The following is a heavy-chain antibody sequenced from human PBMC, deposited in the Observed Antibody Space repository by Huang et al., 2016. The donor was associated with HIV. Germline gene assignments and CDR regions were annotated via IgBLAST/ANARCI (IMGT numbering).Heavy chain of an antibody. CDR3: ARLIGAPSFYYGLYV. Sequence: EVQLVQSGAEVKKPGESLKISCKGSGYRFRSNWIGGVRQMPGKGLEWMGTIYPGDSETGHSPSFQGQVTITAEKSSNTADLLWSSLKASDTAMYYCARLIGAPSFYYGLYVWGQGTTVTVSS. CDR1: GYRFRSNW. D-gene: IGHD2-15*01. V-gene: IGHV5-51*01. J-gene: IGHJ6*02. CDR2: IYPGDSET.